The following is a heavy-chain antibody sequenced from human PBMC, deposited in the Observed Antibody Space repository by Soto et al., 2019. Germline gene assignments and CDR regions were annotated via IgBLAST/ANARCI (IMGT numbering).Heavy chain of an antibody. V-gene: IGHV3-64D*06. J-gene: IGHJ4*02. CDR1: GFIFSEST. CDR3: VRQAHGLDGVAFDY. Sequence: GGSLRLSCSASGFIFSESTIYWVRQVPGKGLEAISAVSTSGRSTYYADSVKDRFTISRDNSKNTLFLQMGSLRPEDTAIYYCVRQAHGLDGVAFDYWGQGTQVTVSS. CDR2: VSTSGRST. D-gene: IGHD2-15*01.